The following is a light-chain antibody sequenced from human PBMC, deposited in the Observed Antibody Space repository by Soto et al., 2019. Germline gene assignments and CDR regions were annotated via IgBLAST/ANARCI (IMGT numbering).Light chain of an antibody. Sequence: ALTQPPYASGSPGQAVTISCTGTSSDVGGYNYVSWYQQHPGKAPKLMIYEVSKRPSGVPDRFSGSKSGNTASLTVSGLQAEDEADYYCSSYSGRNNLVFGGGTKLTVL. CDR1: SSDVGGYNY. J-gene: IGLJ2*01. CDR2: EVS. CDR3: SSYSGRNNLV. V-gene: IGLV2-8*01.